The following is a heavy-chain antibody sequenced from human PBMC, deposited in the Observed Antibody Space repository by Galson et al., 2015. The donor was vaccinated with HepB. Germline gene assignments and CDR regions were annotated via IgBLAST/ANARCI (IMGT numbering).Heavy chain of an antibody. J-gene: IGHJ4*02. Sequence: SVKVSCKASGYTFTSYYMHWVRQAPGQGPEWMGIINPSGGSTSYAQKLRGRVTMTRDTSTSTVYMELSSLRSEDTAVYYCATSGMTSLGNFDYWGQGTLVTVSS. CDR2: INPSGGST. V-gene: IGHV1-46*01. CDR1: GYTFTSYY. CDR3: ATSGMTSLGNFDY. D-gene: IGHD1-26*01.